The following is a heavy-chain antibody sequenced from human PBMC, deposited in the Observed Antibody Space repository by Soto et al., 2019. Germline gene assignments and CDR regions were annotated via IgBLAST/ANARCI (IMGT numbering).Heavy chain of an antibody. V-gene: IGHV4-39*01. CDR2: IYYSGST. Sequence: SETLSLTCTVSGGSISSSSYYWGWIRQPPGKGLEWIGSIYYSGSTYYNPSLKSRVTISVDTSKNQFSLKLSSVTAADTAVSYCARCRTTRNTYYYDSSGYKNWFDPWGQGTLVTVS. J-gene: IGHJ5*02. D-gene: IGHD3-22*01. CDR1: GGSISSSSYY. CDR3: ARCRTTRNTYYYDSSGYKNWFDP.